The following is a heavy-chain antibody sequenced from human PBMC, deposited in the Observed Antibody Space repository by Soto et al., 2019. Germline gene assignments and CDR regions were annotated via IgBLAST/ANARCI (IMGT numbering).Heavy chain of an antibody. J-gene: IGHJ6*02. Sequence: QVQLVESGGGVVQPGRSLRLSCAASGFTFSSYGMHWVRQAPGKGLXWVAVISYDGSNKYYADSVKGRFTISRDNSKNTLYLQMNSLRAEDTAVYYCAKIYRGPYDFWSGYTLGMDVWGQGTTVTVSS. V-gene: IGHV3-30*18. CDR2: ISYDGSNK. D-gene: IGHD3-3*01. CDR1: GFTFSSYG. CDR3: AKIYRGPYDFWSGYTLGMDV.